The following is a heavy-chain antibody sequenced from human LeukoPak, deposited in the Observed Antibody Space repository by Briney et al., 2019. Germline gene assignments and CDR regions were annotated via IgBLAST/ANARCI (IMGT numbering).Heavy chain of an antibody. CDR1: GFTFTYYW. Sequence: PGGSLRLSCATSGFTFTYYWMNWIRQAPGKRLEWVANINQDGSEKYYVDSVKGRFTISRDYAKKSLYLQMNSLSAEDTAVYYCARGQVTTVTRLASFDIWGQGTMVTVS. V-gene: IGHV3-7*04. CDR2: INQDGSEK. CDR3: ARGQVTTVTRLASFDI. D-gene: IGHD4-17*01. J-gene: IGHJ3*02.